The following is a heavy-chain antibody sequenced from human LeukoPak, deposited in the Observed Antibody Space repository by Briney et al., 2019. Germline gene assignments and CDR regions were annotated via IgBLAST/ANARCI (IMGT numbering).Heavy chain of an antibody. CDR3: ASIRGYSYGLFDY. CDR1: GGTFSSYA. V-gene: IGHV1-69*04. CDR2: IIPILGIA. Sequence: ASVKVSCKASGGTFSSYAISWVRQAPGQGLEWMGRIIPILGIANYAQKFQGRVTITADKSTSTAYMELSSLRSEDTAVYYCASIRGYSYGLFDYWGQGTLVTVSS. D-gene: IGHD5-18*01. J-gene: IGHJ4*02.